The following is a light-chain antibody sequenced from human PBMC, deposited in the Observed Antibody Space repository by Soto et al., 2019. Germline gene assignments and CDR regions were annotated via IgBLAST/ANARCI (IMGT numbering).Light chain of an antibody. CDR2: DVS. CDR3: SSYTNSSPFV. J-gene: IGLJ1*01. CDR1: SSDVGGYNY. Sequence: QSVLTQPASVSGSPGQSIAISCTGTSSDVGGYNYVSWYQQHPGKAPKLMIYDVSNWPSGVSNRFSGSKSGNTASLTISGLQAEDEADYSCSSYTNSSPFVFGTGTRSPS. V-gene: IGLV2-14*01.